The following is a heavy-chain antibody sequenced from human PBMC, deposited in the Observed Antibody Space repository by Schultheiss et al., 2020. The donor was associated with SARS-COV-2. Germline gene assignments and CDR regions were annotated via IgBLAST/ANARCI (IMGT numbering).Heavy chain of an antibody. CDR1: GGSISRYC. J-gene: IGHJ5*02. CDR2: IYDSDST. V-gene: IGHV4-4*07. CDR3: ARNTGSDWFDP. D-gene: IGHD5-18*01. Sequence: ESLKISCTVSGGSISRYCWSWIRQPPGKGLEWIGRIYDSDSTNYNPSLKSRVTMSVDMSKNQFSLKLSSVTAADTAVYYCARNTGSDWFDPWGQGTPVTVSS.